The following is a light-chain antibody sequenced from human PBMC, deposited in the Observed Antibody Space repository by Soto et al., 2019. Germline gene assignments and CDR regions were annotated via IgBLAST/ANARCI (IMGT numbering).Light chain of an antibody. CDR3: QYYYINLMGVV. J-gene: IGLJ2*01. CDR2: GNT. Sequence: QSVLTQPPSVSGAPGQRVTISCTGSRSNIGAGYDVHWYQQLPGTAPKLLIDGNTNRPSGIPDRFSGSKSGASASLAITGRQAEDEDDYYCQYYYINLMGVVFGGGTKLTVL. V-gene: IGLV1-40*01. CDR1: RSNIGAGYD.